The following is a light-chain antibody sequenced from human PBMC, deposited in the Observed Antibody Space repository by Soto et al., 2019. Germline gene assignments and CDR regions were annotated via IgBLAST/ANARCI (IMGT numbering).Light chain of an antibody. Sequence: EIVLTQSPATLSLSPGERATLSCRASQSVSTFLAWYQHKPGQAPRLLIYDASNRATRIPDRFRGSGSGTDFTLTISSLEPEDFALYYCQQGTDWPPGPFGQGTKVDIK. V-gene: IGKV3-11*01. CDR2: DAS. CDR1: QSVSTF. J-gene: IGKJ1*01. CDR3: QQGTDWPPGP.